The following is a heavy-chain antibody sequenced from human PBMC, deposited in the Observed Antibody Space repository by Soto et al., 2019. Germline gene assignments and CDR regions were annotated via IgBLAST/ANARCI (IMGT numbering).Heavy chain of an antibody. CDR2: IYYSGST. V-gene: IGHV4-30-4*01. CDR3: AREGVGATTPTGVIGY. J-gene: IGHJ4*02. Sequence: QVQLQESGPGLVKPSQTLSLTCTVSGGSISSGDYYWSWIRQPPGKGLEWIGYIYYSGSTYYNPSLKSRVTISVDTSKNQFSLKLSSVTAADTAVYYCAREGVGATTPTGVIGYWGQGTLVTVSS. CDR1: GGSISSGDYY. D-gene: IGHD1-26*01.